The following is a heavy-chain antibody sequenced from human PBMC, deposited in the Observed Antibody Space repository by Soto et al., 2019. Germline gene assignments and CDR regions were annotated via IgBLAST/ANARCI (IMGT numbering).Heavy chain of an antibody. CDR1: GYSFTSYW. V-gene: IGHV5-10-1*04. J-gene: IGHJ6*02. Sequence: GESLKISCKGSGYSFTSYWISWVRQMPGKGLEWMGRIDPSDSYTNYSPSFQGQVTISADKSISTAYLQWSSLKASDTAMYYCARTSAAGKYYYGMDVWGQGTTVTVS. CDR3: ARTSAAGKYYYGMDV. CDR2: IDPSDSYT. D-gene: IGHD6-13*01.